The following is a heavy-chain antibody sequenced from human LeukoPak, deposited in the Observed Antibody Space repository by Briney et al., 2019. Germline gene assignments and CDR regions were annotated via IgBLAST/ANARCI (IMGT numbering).Heavy chain of an antibody. CDR2: ISAYNGKT. V-gene: IGHV1-18*01. J-gene: IGHJ4*02. Sequence: GASVKVSRKASGYTFTSYGISWGWQAPGQGLEWMGWISAYNGKTNYAQKLQGRVTMHTDPSTSTAYMAQRRLQSYATAGYYCATGTWPRRVPDYWGQGTLVTVSS. CDR3: ATGTWPRRVPDY. D-gene: IGHD6-19*01. CDR1: GYTFTSYG.